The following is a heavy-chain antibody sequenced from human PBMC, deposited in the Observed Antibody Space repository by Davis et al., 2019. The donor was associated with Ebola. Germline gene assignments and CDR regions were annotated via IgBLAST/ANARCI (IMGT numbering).Heavy chain of an antibody. J-gene: IGHJ6*02. CDR1: GFTFSSYW. Sequence: GGSLRLSCAASGFTFSSYWMSWVRQAPGKGLEWVSVIYSGGSTYYADSVKGRFTISRDNSKNTLYLQMNSLRAEDTAVYYCASGGYSYGWDYYYGMDVWGQGTTVTVSS. V-gene: IGHV3-66*01. D-gene: IGHD5-18*01. CDR2: IYSGGST. CDR3: ASGGYSYGWDYYYGMDV.